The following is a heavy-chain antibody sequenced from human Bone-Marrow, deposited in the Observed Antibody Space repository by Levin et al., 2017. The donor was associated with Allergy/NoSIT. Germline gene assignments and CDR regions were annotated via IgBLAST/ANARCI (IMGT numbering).Heavy chain of an antibody. D-gene: IGHD6-6*01. J-gene: IGHJ6*02. Sequence: PGESLKISCKASGYTFSSHYIHWVRQAPGQGLEWMGIINPSGGSTSYAQKFQGRVTMTRDTSTSTVYMELSRLRSEDTAVYYCARDRYSSSSHYARGYHYYGMDVWGQGPTVTVSS. V-gene: IGHV1-46*01. CDR2: INPSGGST. CDR1: GYTFSSHY. CDR3: ARDRYSSSSHYARGYHYYGMDV.